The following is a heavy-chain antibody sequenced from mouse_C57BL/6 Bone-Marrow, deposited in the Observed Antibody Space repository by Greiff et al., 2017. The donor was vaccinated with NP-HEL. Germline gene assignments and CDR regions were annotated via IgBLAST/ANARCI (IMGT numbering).Heavy chain of an antibody. CDR2: IYPRSGNT. V-gene: IGHV1-81*01. D-gene: IGHD1-1*01. CDR1: GYTFTSYG. J-gene: IGHJ4*01. Sequence: VQLQESGAELARPGASVKLSCTASGYTFTSYGISWVKQRTGQGLEWIGEIYPRSGNTYYNEKFKGTATLPAYKSSSTAYMELSSLTSAASGVFCGARPGVGRGAMDYWGQGTSVTVSS. CDR3: ARPGVGRGAMDY.